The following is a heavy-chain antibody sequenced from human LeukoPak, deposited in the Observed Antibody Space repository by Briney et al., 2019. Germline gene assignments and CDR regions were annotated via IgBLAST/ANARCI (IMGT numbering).Heavy chain of an antibody. V-gene: IGHV1-69*05. J-gene: IGHJ6*03. CDR3: ARGGSGRVYYYYYMDV. CDR2: IIPIFGTA. Sequence: ASVKVSCKASGGTFSSYAISWVRPAPGQGLEWMGGIIPIFGTANYAQKFQGGVTITTDESTSTAYMELSSLRSEDTAVYYCARGGSGRVYYYYYMDVWGKGTTVTVSS. CDR1: GGTFSSYA. D-gene: IGHD3-10*01.